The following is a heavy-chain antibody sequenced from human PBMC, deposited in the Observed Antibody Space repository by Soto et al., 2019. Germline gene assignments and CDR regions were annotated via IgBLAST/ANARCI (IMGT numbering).Heavy chain of an antibody. J-gene: IGHJ4*02. V-gene: IGHV3-30-3*01. CDR2: ISYDGSNK. CDR3: ARSPDTGYSSGWYLGY. CDR1: GFTFSSYA. Sequence: VGSLRLSCAASGFTFSSYAMHWVRQAPGKGLEWVAVISYDGSNKYYADSVKGRFTISRDNSKNTLYLQMNSLRAEDTAVYYCARSPDTGYSSGWYLGYWGQGTLVTVS. D-gene: IGHD6-19*01.